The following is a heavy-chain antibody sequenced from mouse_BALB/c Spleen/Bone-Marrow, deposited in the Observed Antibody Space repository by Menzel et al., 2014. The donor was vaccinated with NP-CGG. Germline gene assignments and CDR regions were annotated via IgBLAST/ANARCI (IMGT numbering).Heavy chain of an antibody. CDR2: INPYNGDT. CDR3: ARIYDYDRGAWFAY. J-gene: IGHJ3*01. CDR1: GYSFTGYF. V-gene: IGHV1-20*02. Sequence: EELLQQSGPELAKPGASVKISCTASGYSFTGYFMNWVMQSHGKSLEWIGRINPYNGDTFYNQKFKGKATLTVDKSSNTAHMELRSLAAEDSAVYYCARIYDYDRGAWFAYWGQGTLVTVSA. D-gene: IGHD2-4*01.